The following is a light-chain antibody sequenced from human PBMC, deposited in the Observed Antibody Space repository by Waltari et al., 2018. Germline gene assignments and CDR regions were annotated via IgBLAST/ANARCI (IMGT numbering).Light chain of an antibody. CDR1: SLRYFS. Sequence: SSELTQDPAVSVALGQTVRITCQGDSLRYFSATWYQQKPGRAPILVIFSKNRRPSEIPDRCAGSGSGDTASLTITGAQAEDEADYYCNSRNSSHSRLVFGGGTKLTV. V-gene: IGLV3-19*01. CDR2: SKN. J-gene: IGLJ3*02. CDR3: NSRNSSHSRLV.